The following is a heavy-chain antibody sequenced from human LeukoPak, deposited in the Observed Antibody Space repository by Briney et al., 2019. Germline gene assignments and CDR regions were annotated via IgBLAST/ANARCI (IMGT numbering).Heavy chain of an antibody. CDR2: IHSSGST. J-gene: IGHJ4*02. D-gene: IGHD1-26*01. CDR3: ARDIREVGESHYFDY. V-gene: IGHV4-59*01. Sequence: SETLSLTCTVSGFPITTYYWSRIRQSPGNGLEWIGLIHSSGSTTYNPSLKSRVTISVDTSKNQFSLHLSSVTAADTAVYYCARDIREVGESHYFDYWGQGTLVTVTS. CDR1: GFPITTYY.